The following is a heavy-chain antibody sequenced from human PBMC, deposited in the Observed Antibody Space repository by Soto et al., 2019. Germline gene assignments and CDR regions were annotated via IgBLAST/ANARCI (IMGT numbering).Heavy chain of an antibody. Sequence: EVQLVESGGGLVQPGGSLRLSCAASGFTFSSYSMNWVRQAPGKGLEWVSYISSSSSTIYYADSVKGRFTISRDNAKNSLYMQMNSLRDEGTAVYYCAREGYSDYYDSSGYPIAFDYWVQGTLGTVTS. J-gene: IGHJ4*02. V-gene: IGHV3-48*02. D-gene: IGHD3-22*01. CDR1: GFTFSSYS. CDR3: AREGYSDYYDSSGYPIAFDY. CDR2: ISSSSSTI.